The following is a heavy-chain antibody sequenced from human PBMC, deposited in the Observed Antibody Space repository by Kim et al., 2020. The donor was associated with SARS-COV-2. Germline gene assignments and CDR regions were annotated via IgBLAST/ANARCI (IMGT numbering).Heavy chain of an antibody. V-gene: IGHV3-23*01. CDR1: GFSFSSYA. CDR3: AKPPSYCSTTSCPFDY. CDR2: ISGSGGST. D-gene: IGHD2-2*01. Sequence: GGSLRLSCAASGFSFSSYAMNWVRQAPGKGLEWVSSISGSGGSTYYADSVKGRFTISRDNSKDTLYLQMNSLRAEDTAKYYCAKPPSYCSTTSCPFDYWGQGTLVTVSS. J-gene: IGHJ4*02.